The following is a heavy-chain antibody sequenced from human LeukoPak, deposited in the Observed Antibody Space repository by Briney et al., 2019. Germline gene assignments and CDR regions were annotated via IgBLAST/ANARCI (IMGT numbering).Heavy chain of an antibody. CDR1: GGSISSSNR. Sequence: SGTLSLTCAVSGGSISSSNRWSWVRQPPGKGLEWIGEIYHSGSTNYNPSLKSRVTISVDKSKNQFSLKLSSVTAADTAVYYCARGVSSWSYNWFDPWGQGTLVTVSS. J-gene: IGHJ5*02. CDR2: IYHSGST. CDR3: ARGVSSWSYNWFDP. V-gene: IGHV4-4*02. D-gene: IGHD6-13*01.